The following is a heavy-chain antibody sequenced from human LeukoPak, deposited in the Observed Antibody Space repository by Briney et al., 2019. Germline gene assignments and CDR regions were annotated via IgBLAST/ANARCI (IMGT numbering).Heavy chain of an antibody. Sequence: VASVKVSCKASGGTFSSYTISWVRQAPGQGLEWMGRIIPILGIANYAQKFQGRVTITADKSTSTAYMELSSLRSEDTAVYYCARDYFRPNTAMDRWDAFDIWGQWTMVTVSS. V-gene: IGHV1-69*04. J-gene: IGHJ3*02. CDR3: ARDYFRPNTAMDRWDAFDI. CDR1: GGTFSSYT. CDR2: IIPILGIA. D-gene: IGHD5-18*01.